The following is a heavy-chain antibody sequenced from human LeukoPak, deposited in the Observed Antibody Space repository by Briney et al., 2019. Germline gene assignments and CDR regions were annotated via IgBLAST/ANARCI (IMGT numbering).Heavy chain of an antibody. CDR3: ARGEWEVPQDY. CDR2: IIPIFGTA. D-gene: IGHD1-26*01. Sequence: SVKVSCKASGGTFSSYAISWVRQAPGQGLEWMGGIIPIFGTANYAQKFQGRVTMTRDTSTSTVYMELSSLRSEDTAVYYCARGEWEVPQDYWGQGTLVTVSS. V-gene: IGHV1-69*05. CDR1: GGTFSSYA. J-gene: IGHJ4*02.